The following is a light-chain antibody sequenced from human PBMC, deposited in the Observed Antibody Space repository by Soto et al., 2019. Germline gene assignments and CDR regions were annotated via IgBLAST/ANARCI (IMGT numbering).Light chain of an antibody. Sequence: DVPMIQSPSFPSPSVDDRVTIACRASQSISSYLNWYQQKPGKAPKLLIYAASSLQSGVPSRFSGSGSGTDFTLTISRLQPEDFATYSCQQSYSITWTFGQGTKVDI. CDR1: QSISSY. V-gene: IGKV1-39*01. J-gene: IGKJ1*01. CDR2: AAS. CDR3: QQSYSITWT.